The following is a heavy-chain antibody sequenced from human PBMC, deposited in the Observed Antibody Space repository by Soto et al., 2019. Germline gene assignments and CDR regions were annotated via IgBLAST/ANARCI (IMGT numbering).Heavy chain of an antibody. J-gene: IGHJ4*02. V-gene: IGHV3-23*01. Sequence: PGGSLRLSCAASGFTFNNYAMTWVRQAPGKGLEWVSSILYRDGTTYHADSVKGRFTISRDDSKNTLYLQMNSLRGEDTAVYYCAREDSIIIPAVSDFWGQGTLVTVYS. CDR1: GFTFNNYA. D-gene: IGHD2-2*01. CDR2: ILYRDGTT. CDR3: AREDSIIIPAVSDF.